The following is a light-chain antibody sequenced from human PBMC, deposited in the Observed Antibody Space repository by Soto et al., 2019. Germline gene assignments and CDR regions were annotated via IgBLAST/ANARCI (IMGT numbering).Light chain of an antibody. CDR3: STWDDGLNGPV. CDR2: TDN. Sequence: QSVLTQPPSVSGAPGQRVSIFCSGSSADIGTNTVNWYQFLPGTAPRLLIHTDNQRSSGVPDRFSGSKSASVASLAISGLQSEDGADYYCSTWDDGLNGPVFGGGTKVTVL. CDR1: SADIGTNT. J-gene: IGLJ2*01. V-gene: IGLV1-44*01.